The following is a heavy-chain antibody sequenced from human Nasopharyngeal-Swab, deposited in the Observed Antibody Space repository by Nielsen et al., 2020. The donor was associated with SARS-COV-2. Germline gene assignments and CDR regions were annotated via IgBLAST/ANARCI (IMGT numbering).Heavy chain of an antibody. J-gene: IGHJ4*02. CDR1: GFTFISFG. D-gene: IGHD4-17*01. CDR2: LAHDASNE. Sequence: GGSLRLSCAASGFTFISFGMPWVRQAPGKGLELVAFLAHDASNEYYGDSVKGRFSISRDSSKNTLYLQMDSLRGEDTAVYYCARDAPAHYGAFYWGQGTLVTVSS. CDR3: ARDAPAHYGAFY. V-gene: IGHV3-30*03.